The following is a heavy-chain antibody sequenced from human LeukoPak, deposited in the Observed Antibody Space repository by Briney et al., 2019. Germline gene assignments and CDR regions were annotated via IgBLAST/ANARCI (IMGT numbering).Heavy chain of an antibody. J-gene: IGHJ4*02. Sequence: PSQTLSLTCAVSGGSISSGGYSWSWIRQPPGKGLEWIGYIYHSGSTYYNPSLKSRVTISVDTSKNQFSLKLSSVTAADTAVYYCARGLWWNDWGQGTLVTVSS. D-gene: IGHD2-21*01. CDR2: IYHSGST. CDR3: ARGLWWND. V-gene: IGHV4-30-2*01. CDR1: GGSISSGGYS.